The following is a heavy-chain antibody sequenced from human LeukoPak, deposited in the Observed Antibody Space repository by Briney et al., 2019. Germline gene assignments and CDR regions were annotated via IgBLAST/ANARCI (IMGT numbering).Heavy chain of an antibody. CDR3: AKAPAPYYYYYGMDV. CDR1: GFTFSDYY. J-gene: IGHJ6*02. V-gene: IGHV3-11*01. CDR2: ISSSGSTI. Sequence: GGSLRLSCAASGFTFSDYYMSWIRQAPGKGLEWVSYISSSGSTIYYADSVKGRFTISRDNSDNTVYLQMNSLRAEDTAIYYCAKAPAPYYYYYGMDVWGQGTAVTVSS.